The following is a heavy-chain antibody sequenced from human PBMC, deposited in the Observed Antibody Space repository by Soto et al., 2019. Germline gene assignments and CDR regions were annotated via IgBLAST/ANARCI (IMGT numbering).Heavy chain of an antibody. V-gene: IGHV3-33*01. Sequence: PGGSLRLSCAASGFTFSSYGMHWVRQAPGKGLEWVAVIWYDGSNKYYADSVKGRFTISRDNSKNTLYLQMNRLRAEDTAVYYCARRSSGWYFDYWGQGTLVTVS. J-gene: IGHJ4*02. CDR3: ARRSSGWYFDY. D-gene: IGHD6-19*01. CDR2: IWYDGSNK. CDR1: GFTFSSYG.